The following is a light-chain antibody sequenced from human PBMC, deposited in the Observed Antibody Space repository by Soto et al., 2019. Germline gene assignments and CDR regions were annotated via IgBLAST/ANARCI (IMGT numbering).Light chain of an antibody. V-gene: IGLV2-14*01. Sequence: QSALTQPASVSGSPGQSITIPCTGTSSDVGGYNHVSWYQQHPGKVPKLMISEVTNRPSGVSNRFSGSKSGSTASLTISGLQAEDEADYYCSSYTGSTTYVFGTGTKVTV. CDR1: SSDVGGYNH. J-gene: IGLJ1*01. CDR2: EVT. CDR3: SSYTGSTTYV.